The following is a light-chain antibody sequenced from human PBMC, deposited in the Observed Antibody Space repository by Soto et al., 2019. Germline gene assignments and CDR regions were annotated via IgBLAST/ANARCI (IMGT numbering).Light chain of an antibody. CDR3: AAWDDSLSAFYV. V-gene: IGLV1-47*01. CDR2: RNN. Sequence: QSVRTQPRSASGTPGQRVTISCSGSSSNIGSNYVYWYQQLPGTAPKLLIYRNNQRPSGVPDRFSGSKSGTSASLAISGLRSEDEADYYCAAWDDSLSAFYVFGTGTKVTVL. CDR1: SSNIGSNY. J-gene: IGLJ1*01.